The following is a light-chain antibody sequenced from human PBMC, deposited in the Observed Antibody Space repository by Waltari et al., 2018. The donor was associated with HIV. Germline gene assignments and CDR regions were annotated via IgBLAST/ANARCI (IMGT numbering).Light chain of an antibody. Sequence: QTVVTQEPSVSVTPGGTITRTCGLSYGSVSSRYYPSWYQQSTCQPPLTLIYNTEPSSSGVPARFSGSIVGNKAALSITGAQSEDESDYSCLLYMASGRVFGGGTRLTV. CDR1: YGSVSSRYY. CDR3: LLYMASGRV. V-gene: IGLV8-61*01. CDR2: NTE. J-gene: IGLJ3*02.